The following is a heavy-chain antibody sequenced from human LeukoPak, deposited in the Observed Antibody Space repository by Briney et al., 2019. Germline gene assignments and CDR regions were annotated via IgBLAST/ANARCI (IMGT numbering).Heavy chain of an antibody. CDR1: GGSISSYY. Sequence: SETLSLTCTVSGGSISSYYWSWIRQPPGKGLEWIGYIYYSGSTNYNPSLKSRVTISVDTSKNQFSLKLSSVTAADTAVYYCARPAHYYGSGSYPYFDYWGQGTLVTVSS. CDR3: ARPAHYYGSGSYPYFDY. J-gene: IGHJ4*02. V-gene: IGHV4-59*12. CDR2: IYYSGST. D-gene: IGHD3-10*01.